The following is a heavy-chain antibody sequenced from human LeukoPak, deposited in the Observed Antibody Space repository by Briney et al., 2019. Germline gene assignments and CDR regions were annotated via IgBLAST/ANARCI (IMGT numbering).Heavy chain of an antibody. Sequence: PRGSLRLSCAASGFTFSSYAMHWVRQAPGKGLEWVAVMSYDGSNKYYADSVKGRFTISRDNSKNTLYLQMNSLRAEDTAVYYCARDISSSWYGTFDYWGQGPLVTVS. D-gene: IGHD6-13*01. CDR2: MSYDGSNK. V-gene: IGHV3-30-3*01. CDR3: ARDISSSWYGTFDY. CDR1: GFTFSSYA. J-gene: IGHJ4*02.